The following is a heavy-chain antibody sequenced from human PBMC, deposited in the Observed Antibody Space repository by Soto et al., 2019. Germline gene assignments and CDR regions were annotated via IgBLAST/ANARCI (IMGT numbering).Heavy chain of an antibody. D-gene: IGHD6-19*01. J-gene: IGHJ4*02. Sequence: LSCAASGFTFSRYAMSWVRQAPGKGLEWVSGISGGGFSTYYADSVKGRFTISRGNSKNTLYLQMNSLRAEDTAVYYCAKCPPQKWLVPGDYWGQGTLVTVSS. CDR3: AKCPPQKWLVPGDY. V-gene: IGHV3-23*01. CDR2: ISGGGFST. CDR1: GFTFSRYA.